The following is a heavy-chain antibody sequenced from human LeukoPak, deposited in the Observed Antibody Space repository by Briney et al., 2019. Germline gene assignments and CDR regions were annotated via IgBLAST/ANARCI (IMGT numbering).Heavy chain of an antibody. J-gene: IGHJ5*02. CDR2: IYYSGST. Sequence: SETLSLTCTVSGGSLSSGGYYWSWIRQHPGKGLEWIGYIYYSGSTYYNPSLKSRVTISVDTSKNQFSLKLSSVTAADTAVYYCARWEGGYDSSGYSDWFDPWGQGTLVTVSS. D-gene: IGHD3-22*01. CDR1: GGSLSSGGYY. CDR3: ARWEGGYDSSGYSDWFDP. V-gene: IGHV4-31*03.